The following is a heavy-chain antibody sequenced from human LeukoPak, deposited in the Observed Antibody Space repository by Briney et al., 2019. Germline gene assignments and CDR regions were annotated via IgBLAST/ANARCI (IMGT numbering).Heavy chain of an antibody. Sequence: LEWIGSIIPILGIANYAQKFHGRGTITAEKTTSTAYMELSSLRSEDTAVYYCARGRQDFDYWGQGTLVTVSS. D-gene: IGHD2-15*01. J-gene: IGHJ4*02. CDR2: IIPILGIA. CDR3: ARGRQDFDY. V-gene: IGHV1-69*02.